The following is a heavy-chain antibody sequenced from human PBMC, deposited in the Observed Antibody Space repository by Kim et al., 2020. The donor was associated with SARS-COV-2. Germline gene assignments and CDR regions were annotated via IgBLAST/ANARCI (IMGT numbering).Heavy chain of an antibody. CDR1: GYTFTSYG. V-gene: IGHV1-18*01. D-gene: IGHD3-9*01. CDR3: ARDSGRYFDWSQNF. Sequence: ASVKVSCKASGYTFTSYGISWVRQAPGQGLEWMGWISAYNGNTNYAQKLQGRVTMTTDTSTSTAYMELRSLRSDDTAVYYCARDSGRYFDWSQNFWGQGTLVTVSS. CDR2: ISAYNGNT. J-gene: IGHJ4*02.